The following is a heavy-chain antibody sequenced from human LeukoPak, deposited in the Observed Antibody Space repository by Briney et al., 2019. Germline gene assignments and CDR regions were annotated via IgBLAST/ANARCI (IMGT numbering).Heavy chain of an antibody. D-gene: IGHD5-18*01. V-gene: IGHV4-34*01. CDR1: GGSFSGYY. CDR3: ARDIGYPDY. Sequence: PSETLSLTCAVYGGSFSGYYWSWIRQPPGKGLEWIGEINHSGSTNYNPSLKSRVTISVDTSKNQFPLKLSSVTAADTAVYYCARDIGYPDYWGQGTLVTVSS. J-gene: IGHJ4*02. CDR2: INHSGST.